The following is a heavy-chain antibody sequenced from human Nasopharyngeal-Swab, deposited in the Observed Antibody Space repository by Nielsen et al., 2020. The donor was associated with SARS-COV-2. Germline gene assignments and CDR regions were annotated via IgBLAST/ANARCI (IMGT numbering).Heavy chain of an antibody. CDR3: AKGGSAEWLAFSYYGMDV. CDR1: GFTFSSYA. D-gene: IGHD6-19*01. J-gene: IGHJ6*02. V-gene: IGHV3-23*01. Sequence: GESLKISCEASGFTFSSYAMSWVRQAPGKGLEWVSAISGSGGSTYYADSVKGRFTISRDNSKNTLYLQMNSLRAEDTAVYYCAKGGSAEWLAFSYYGMDVWGQGTTVTVSS. CDR2: ISGSGGST.